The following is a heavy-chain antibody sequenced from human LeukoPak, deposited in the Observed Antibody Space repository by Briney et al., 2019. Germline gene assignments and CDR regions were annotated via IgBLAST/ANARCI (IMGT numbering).Heavy chain of an antibody. CDR2: INAGNGNT. CDR1: GYTFTSYS. V-gene: IGHV1-3*01. J-gene: IGHJ6*02. CDR3: ARFLGGSYGMDV. Sequence: ASVKVSCKASGYTFTSYSMHWVRQAPGQRLEWMGWINAGNGNTKFSQKFQGRVTITRDTSASTAYMELCSLRSEDTAVYYCARFLGGSYGMDVWGQGTTVTVSS. D-gene: IGHD1-26*01.